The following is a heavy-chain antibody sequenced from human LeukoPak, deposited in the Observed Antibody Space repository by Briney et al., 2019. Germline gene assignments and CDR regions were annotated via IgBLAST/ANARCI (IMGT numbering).Heavy chain of an antibody. Sequence: GSSVKVSCKASGGAFSSYAISWVRHAPGQGLEWMGGIIPIFGTANYAQKFQGRVTITADESTSTAYMELSSLRSEDTAVYYCARSCGSTSCPFDYWGQGTLVTVSS. J-gene: IGHJ4*02. CDR3: ARSCGSTSCPFDY. CDR2: IIPIFGTA. CDR1: GGAFSSYA. V-gene: IGHV1-69*01. D-gene: IGHD2-2*01.